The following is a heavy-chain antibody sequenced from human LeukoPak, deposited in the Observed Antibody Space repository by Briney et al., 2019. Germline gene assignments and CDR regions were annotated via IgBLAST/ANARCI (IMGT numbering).Heavy chain of an antibody. Sequence: GGSLRLSCAASGFTFSSYSMNWVRQAPGKGLEWVSSISSSSSYTYYADSVKGRFTISRDNAKNSLYLQMNSLRAEDTAVYYCASYGQAGDYWGQGTLVTVSS. CDR2: ISSSSSYT. V-gene: IGHV3-21*01. J-gene: IGHJ4*02. CDR1: GFTFSSYS. CDR3: ASYGQAGDY. D-gene: IGHD4-17*01.